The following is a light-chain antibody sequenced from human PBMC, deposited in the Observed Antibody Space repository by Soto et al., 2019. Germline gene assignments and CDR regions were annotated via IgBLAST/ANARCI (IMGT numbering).Light chain of an antibody. CDR2: GNG. V-gene: IGLV1-40*01. CDR1: SSNIGAGYG. Sequence: QSVLTQPPSVSGAPGQRVTISCTGSSSNIGAGYGVHWYQQLPGTAPKLLIYGNGNRPSGVPDRFSGSKSGTSASLAITGLQAEDEADYYCQSYDSSLSGYVFGTGTKVT. J-gene: IGLJ1*01. CDR3: QSYDSSLSGYV.